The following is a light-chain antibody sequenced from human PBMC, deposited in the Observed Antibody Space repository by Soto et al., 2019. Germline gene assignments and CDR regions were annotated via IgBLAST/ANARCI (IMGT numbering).Light chain of an antibody. CDR2: LNT. V-gene: IGLV1-44*01. CDR1: RSNIGTYT. CDR3: AAWDGSLSAVV. Sequence: QSLLTQSPSASGTPGQTVTISCSGSRSNIGTYTVNWYQHLPGTAPTLLIYLNTQRPSGVPDRFSGSKSGTSASLAISGLQSEDEPDYYCAAWDGSLSAVVFGGGTKVTVL. J-gene: IGLJ3*02.